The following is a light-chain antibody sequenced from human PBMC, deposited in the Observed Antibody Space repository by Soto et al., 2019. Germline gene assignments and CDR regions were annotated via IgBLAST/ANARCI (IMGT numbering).Light chain of an antibody. J-gene: IGKJ1*01. CDR3: XXRSNWPRT. CDR2: DAS. V-gene: IGKV3-11*01. Sequence: EIVLTQSPATLSLSPGERATLSCRASQSVXXXLAWYQQKPGQAPRLLIYDASNRATGIPARFSGSGSGTDXXXXXXXXXXXXFAVYYCXXRSNWPRTFGQGTKVEIK. CDR1: QSVXXX.